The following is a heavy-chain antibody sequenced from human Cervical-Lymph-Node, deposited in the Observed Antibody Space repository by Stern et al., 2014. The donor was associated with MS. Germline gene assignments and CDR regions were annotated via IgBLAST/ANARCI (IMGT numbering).Heavy chain of an antibody. CDR3: ARGHCSGGTCYFDS. Sequence: QLQLQESDSRLVKPSQTLSLTCAVSGGSVGSGGYSWNWIRQPAGKGLEWLGNIYFTGTTYNNPSFQGRVTISVDRSKSQFYLNLSSLTAADTAVYYCARGHCSGGTCYFDSWGQGTLVTVSS. J-gene: IGHJ4*01. CDR1: GGSVGSGGYS. D-gene: IGHD2-15*01. V-gene: IGHV4-30-2*01. CDR2: IYFTGTT.